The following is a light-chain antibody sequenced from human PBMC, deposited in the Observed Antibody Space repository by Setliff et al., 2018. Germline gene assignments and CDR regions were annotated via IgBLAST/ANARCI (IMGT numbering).Light chain of an antibody. CDR1: TSGFS. J-gene: IGLJ1*01. CDR3: QSYAGGLGGDV. CDR2: TNN. V-gene: IGLV1-40*01. Sequence: VLAQPPSVSGAPGQTVSISCTGSTSGFSVHWYQQLPGVAPKLIIWTNNIRSSGVPDRFSGSKSGTSASLVITGLQPEDEADYYCQSYAGGLGGDVFGGGTKGTV.